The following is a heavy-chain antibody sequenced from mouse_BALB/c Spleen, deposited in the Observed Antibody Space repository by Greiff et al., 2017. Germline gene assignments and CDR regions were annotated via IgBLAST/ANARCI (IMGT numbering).Heavy chain of an antibody. J-gene: IGHJ4*01. V-gene: IGHV1S137*01. D-gene: IGHD2-4*01. CDR3: ARSSTMITTPLDY. Sequence: VQLQQSGAELVRPGVSVKISCKGSGYTFTDYAMHWVKQSHAKSLEWIGVISTYYGDASYNQKFKGKATMTVDKSSSTAYMELARLTSEDSAIYYCARSSTMITTPLDYWGQGTSVTVSS. CDR2: ISTYYGDA. CDR1: GYTFTDYA.